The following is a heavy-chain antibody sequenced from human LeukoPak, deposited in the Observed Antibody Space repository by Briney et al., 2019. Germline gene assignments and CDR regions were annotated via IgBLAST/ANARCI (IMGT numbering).Heavy chain of an antibody. J-gene: IGHJ4*02. Sequence: ASVKVSCKASGGTFSSYAISWVRQAPGQGLEWMGGIIPIFGTANYAQKFQGRVMITADESTSTAYMELSSLRSEDTAVYYCARGGTKQLWSASDYWGQGTLVTVSS. CDR1: GGTFSSYA. CDR2: IIPIFGTA. CDR3: ARGGTKQLWSASDY. V-gene: IGHV1-69*13. D-gene: IGHD5-18*01.